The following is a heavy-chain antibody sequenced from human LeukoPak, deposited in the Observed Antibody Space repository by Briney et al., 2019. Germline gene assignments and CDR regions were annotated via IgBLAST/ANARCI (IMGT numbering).Heavy chain of an antibody. Sequence: PGGSLRLSCAASGFTVSSNYMSWVRQAPGKGLEWVSVIYSGGSTYYADSVKGRFTISRDNSKNTLYLQMNSLRAEDTAVYYCARAGGIVGATDDAFDIWGQGTVVTVSS. V-gene: IGHV3-53*01. J-gene: IGHJ3*02. D-gene: IGHD1-26*01. CDR1: GFTVSSNY. CDR2: IYSGGST. CDR3: ARAGGIVGATDDAFDI.